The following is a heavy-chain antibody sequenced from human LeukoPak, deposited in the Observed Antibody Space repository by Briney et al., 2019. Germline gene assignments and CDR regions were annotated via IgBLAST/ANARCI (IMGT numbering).Heavy chain of an antibody. CDR3: ARHGARIAAAGIWEGLELDY. CDR2: IYYSGST. J-gene: IGHJ4*02. V-gene: IGHV4-39*01. D-gene: IGHD6-13*01. Sequence: SETLSLTCTVSGGSISSSSYHWGWIRQPPGKGLEWIGSIYYSGSTYYNPSLKSRVTISVDTSKNQFSLKLSSVTAADTAVYYCARHGARIAAAGIWEGLELDYWGQGTLVTVSS. CDR1: GGSISSSSYH.